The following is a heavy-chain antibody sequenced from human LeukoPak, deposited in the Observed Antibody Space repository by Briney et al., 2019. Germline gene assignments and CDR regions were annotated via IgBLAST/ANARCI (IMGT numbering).Heavy chain of an antibody. CDR1: GGSISSYY. J-gene: IGHJ5*02. V-gene: IGHV4-59*12. CDR2: IYYSGIT. D-gene: IGHD2-15*01. Sequence: NPSETLSLTCTVSGGSISSYYWSWIRQPPGKGLEWIGYIYYSGITNYNPSLKSRVTISVDTSKNQFSLKLSSVTAADTAVYYCAREEGGFDPWGQGTLVTVSS. CDR3: AREEGGFDP.